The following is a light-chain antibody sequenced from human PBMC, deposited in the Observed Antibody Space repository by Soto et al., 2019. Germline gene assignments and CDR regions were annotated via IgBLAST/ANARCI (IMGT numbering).Light chain of an antibody. CDR1: SGHSSYA. V-gene: IGLV4-69*01. CDR2: LNSDGSH. J-gene: IGLJ7*01. CDR3: QTWGTGPAV. Sequence: QPVLTQSPSASASLGASVKLTCTLSSGHSSYAIAWHQQQPEKGPRYLMKLNSDGSHSKGDGIPDRFSGSSSGAERYLTISSLQSEVEADYYCQTWGTGPAVFGGGALLTVL.